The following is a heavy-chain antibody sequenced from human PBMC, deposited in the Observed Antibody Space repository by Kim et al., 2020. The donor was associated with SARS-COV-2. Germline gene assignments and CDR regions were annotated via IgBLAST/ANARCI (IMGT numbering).Heavy chain of an antibody. CDR3: AKDQDVGVVIKFGYYYYYYGMDV. Sequence: GGSLRLSCAASGFTFSSYGMHWVRQAPGKGLEWVAVISYDGSNKYYADSVKGRFTISRDNSKNTLYLQMNSLRAEDTAVYYCAKDQDVGVVIKFGYYYYYYGMDVWGQGTTVTVSS. D-gene: IGHD3-3*01. V-gene: IGHV3-30*18. CDR1: GFTFSSYG. J-gene: IGHJ6*02. CDR2: ISYDGSNK.